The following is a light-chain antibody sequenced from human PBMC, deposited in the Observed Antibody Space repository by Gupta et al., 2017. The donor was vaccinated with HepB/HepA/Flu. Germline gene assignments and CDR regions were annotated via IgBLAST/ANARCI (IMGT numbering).Light chain of an antibody. J-gene: IGLJ2*01. V-gene: IGLV2-14*03. CDR1: SSDVGGYNY. CDR2: DVS. CDR3: SSYTSSSTLGGV. Sequence: QSALTPPASVSGSSGQSLTLSCTGTSSDVGGYNYVSWYQQHPGKAPKLMIYDVSNRPSGVSNRFSGAKSGNTASLTISGLQAEDEADYYCSSYTSSSTLGGVFGGGTKLTVL.